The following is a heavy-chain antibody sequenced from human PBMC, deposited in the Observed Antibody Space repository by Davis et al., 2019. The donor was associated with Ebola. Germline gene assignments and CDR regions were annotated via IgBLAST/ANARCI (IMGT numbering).Heavy chain of an antibody. V-gene: IGHV3-48*03. D-gene: IGHD3-22*01. CDR2: ISSSGSTI. CDR1: GFTFSSYE. Sequence: GGSLRLSCAASGFTFSSYEMNWVRQAPGKGLEWVSYISSSGSTIYYADSVKGRFTISRDNAKNSLYLQMNSLRAEDTAVYYCARDRGYYYDSSGWGVFDYWGQGTLVTVSS. J-gene: IGHJ4*02. CDR3: ARDRGYYYDSSGWGVFDY.